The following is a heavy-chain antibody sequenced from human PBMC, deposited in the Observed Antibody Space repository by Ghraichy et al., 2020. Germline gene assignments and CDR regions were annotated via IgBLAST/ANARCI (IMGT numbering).Heavy chain of an antibody. CDR2: INPNNGGT. D-gene: IGHD3-9*01. Sequence: ASVKVPCKTSGYTFTGHYMHWVRQAPGQGLEWMGWINPNNGGTNYAQKFQGRVTMTRDTSISTAYMELSSLISDDTAVYYCGRDHDILRGLGLTEAYWGQGTLVTVSS. V-gene: IGHV1-2*02. CDR1: GYTFTGHY. CDR3: GRDHDILRGLGLTEAY. J-gene: IGHJ4*02.